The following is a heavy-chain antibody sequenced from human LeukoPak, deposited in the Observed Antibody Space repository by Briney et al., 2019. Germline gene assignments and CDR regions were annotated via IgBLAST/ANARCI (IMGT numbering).Heavy chain of an antibody. J-gene: IGHJ4*02. CDR3: ARGPETAMVPRY. V-gene: IGHV3-23*01. Sequence: GGSLRLSCAASGFTFSSYAMSWVRQAPGMGLEWVSAISGSGGSTYYADSVKGRFTISRDNSKNTLYLQMSSLRVEDTAVYYCARGPETAMVPRYWGQGTLVTVSS. D-gene: IGHD5-18*01. CDR2: ISGSGGST. CDR1: GFTFSSYA.